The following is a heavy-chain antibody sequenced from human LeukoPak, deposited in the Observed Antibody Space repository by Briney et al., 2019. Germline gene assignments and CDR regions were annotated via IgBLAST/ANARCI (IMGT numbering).Heavy chain of an antibody. CDR3: AKDLTARWSLDY. Sequence: SGGSLRLSCAASGFTFSSYGMHWVRQAPGKGLEWVAVISYDGSNKYYADSVKGRFTISRDNSKNTLYLQMNSLRAEDTAVYYCAKDLTARWSLDYWGQGILVTVSS. J-gene: IGHJ4*02. V-gene: IGHV3-30*18. CDR1: GFTFSSYG. CDR2: ISYDGSNK. D-gene: IGHD1-26*01.